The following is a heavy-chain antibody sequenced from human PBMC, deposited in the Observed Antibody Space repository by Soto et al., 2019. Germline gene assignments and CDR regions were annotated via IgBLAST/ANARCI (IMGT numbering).Heavy chain of an antibody. V-gene: IGHV2-5*02. D-gene: IGHD1-1*01. CDR2: IYWDDDK. Sequence: ITLKVSGPKLVKPTXXLTLTCNFSGFSLPTSGVGVGWIRQPPGNALEWLALIYWDDDKRYSPSLKSRLTITMYTSKNHVVLTMANMDPANTTTYVCAHRTTTKTGWFDPFGHKTLVTVSS. J-gene: IGHJ5*02. CDR1: GFSLPTSGVG. CDR3: AHRTTTKTGWFDP.